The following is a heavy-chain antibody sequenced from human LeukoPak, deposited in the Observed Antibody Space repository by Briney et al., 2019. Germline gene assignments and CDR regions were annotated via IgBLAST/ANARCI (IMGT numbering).Heavy chain of an antibody. J-gene: IGHJ5*02. D-gene: IGHD6-19*01. CDR1: GGSISSYY. CDR2: IYYSGST. V-gene: IGHV4-59*01. CDR3: ARGRSSLDL. Sequence: SETLSLTCTVSGGSISSYYCSWIRQPPGKGLEWIVYIYYSGSTNYNPSLKSRVTISVDTSKNQFSLKLSSVTAADTAVYYCARGRSSLDLWGQGTLVTVSS.